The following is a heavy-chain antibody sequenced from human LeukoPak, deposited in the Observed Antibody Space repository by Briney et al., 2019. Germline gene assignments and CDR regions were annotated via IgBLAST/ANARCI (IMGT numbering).Heavy chain of an antibody. D-gene: IGHD3-10*01. Sequence: SQTLSLTCTVSGGSISSGSYYWSWIRQPAGAGLEWIGRIYTSGSTNYNPSLKSRVTISVDTSKNQFSLKLSSVTAADTAVYYCARGLWFGELSDPPDYWGQGTLVTVSS. J-gene: IGHJ4*02. CDR2: IYTSGST. CDR3: ARGLWFGELSDPPDY. CDR1: GGSISSGSYY. V-gene: IGHV4-61*02.